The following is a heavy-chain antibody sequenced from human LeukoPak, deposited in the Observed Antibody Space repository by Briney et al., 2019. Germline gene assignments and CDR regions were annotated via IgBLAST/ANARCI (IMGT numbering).Heavy chain of an antibody. D-gene: IGHD3-22*01. Sequence: SETLSLTCTVSGGSISSSIYYWGWIRQPPGKGLEWIGRIYYSGSTYYNPSLKSRVTISVDTSKNQFSLKLSSVTAADTAVYYCVSCYYDSSGYYFFLDSPTYFDYWGQGTLVTVSS. CDR3: VSCYYDSSGYYFFLDSPTYFDY. J-gene: IGHJ4*02. V-gene: IGHV4-39*01. CDR1: GGSISSSIYY. CDR2: IYYSGST.